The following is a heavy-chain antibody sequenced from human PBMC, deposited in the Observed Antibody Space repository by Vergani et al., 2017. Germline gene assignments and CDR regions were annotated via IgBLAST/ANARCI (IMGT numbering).Heavy chain of an antibody. V-gene: IGHV4-59*11. D-gene: IGHD6-19*01. CDR2: IHYSENT. CDR1: FDSIRNLY. J-gene: IGHJ5*02. Sequence: QVQLQESGPGLVKSSETLSLTCSVSFDSIRNLYCNWIRQPPGKGLEWLGSIHYSENTNYNLSLKTRVTISVDTSKNQFSLALTSMTVADTAVYYCASDTHSGQRADRWGQGILVTVTS. CDR3: ASDTHSGQRADR.